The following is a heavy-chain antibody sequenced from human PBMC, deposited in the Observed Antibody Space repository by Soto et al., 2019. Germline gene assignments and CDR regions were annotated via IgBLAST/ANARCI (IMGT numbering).Heavy chain of an antibody. CDR3: ARDYSNYVMNY. Sequence: PGGSLRLSCAASGFTFSSYSMNWVRQAPGKGLEWVSSISSSSSYIYYADSVKGRFTIARDNAKNSQYLQMNSLRAEDTAVYYCARDYSNYVMNYWGQGTLVTVSS. V-gene: IGHV3-21*01. CDR1: GFTFSSYS. J-gene: IGHJ4*02. D-gene: IGHD4-4*01. CDR2: ISSSSSYI.